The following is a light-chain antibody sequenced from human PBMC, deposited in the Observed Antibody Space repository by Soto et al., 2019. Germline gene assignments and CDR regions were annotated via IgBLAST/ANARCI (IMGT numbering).Light chain of an antibody. CDR2: EVT. V-gene: IGLV2-14*01. Sequence: QSALTQPASGSGSPGQSITISCTGTSDDVGGYKHVSWYQQHPGKAPKLIIYEVTNRPSGVSNRFSGSKSGRTASLTISGLQAEDEADYYCSSYKSAAIPYVFGTGTKVTVL. J-gene: IGLJ1*01. CDR3: SSYKSAAIPYV. CDR1: SDDVGGYKH.